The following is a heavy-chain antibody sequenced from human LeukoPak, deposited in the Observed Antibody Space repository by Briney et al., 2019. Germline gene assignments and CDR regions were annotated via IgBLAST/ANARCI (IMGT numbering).Heavy chain of an antibody. CDR1: GYTFTSYA. D-gene: IGHD2-15*01. J-gene: IGHJ4*02. CDR3: ARDLDCNGGSCYGTPGY. CDR2: ISADNGKT. V-gene: IGHV1-3*03. Sequence: ASVTVSCKTSGYTFTSYAMHWVRQAPGQRLEWMGWISADNGKTKYSQDFQGRVTITRDTSASTAYMELSSLRSEDMAVYYCARDLDCNGGSCYGTPGYWGQGTLVTVSS.